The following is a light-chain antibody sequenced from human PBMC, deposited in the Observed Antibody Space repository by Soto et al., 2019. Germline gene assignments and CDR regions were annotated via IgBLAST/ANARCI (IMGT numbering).Light chain of an antibody. Sequence: EIVMTQSPATLSVSPGERATLSCRASQSVSSNLAWYQQKPGQAPRLLMYGASTRARFSCSGSGTEFTLTISSLQSEDFAVYYCQQYNNWPLTFGGGTKVEIK. CDR3: QQYNNWPLT. J-gene: IGKJ4*01. V-gene: IGKV3-15*01. CDR1: QSVSSN. CDR2: GAS.